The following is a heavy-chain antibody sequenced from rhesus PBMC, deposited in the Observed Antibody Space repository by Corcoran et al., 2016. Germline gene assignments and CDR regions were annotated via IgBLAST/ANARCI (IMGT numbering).Heavy chain of an antibody. D-gene: IGHD3-28*01. J-gene: IGHJ4*01. V-gene: IGHV4-122*02. CDR3: ARGVTMVVVITVDY. CDR1: GYSISSGYY. Sequence: QVQLQESGPGLVKPSETLSLTCAVAGYSISSGYYWSWIRQPPGKGLEWLAYSTYSGTPSYNPSLRSRVTISRDTSKNQFSLKLSSVTAADTAVYYCARGVTMVVVITVDYWGQGVLVTVSS. CDR2: STYSGTP.